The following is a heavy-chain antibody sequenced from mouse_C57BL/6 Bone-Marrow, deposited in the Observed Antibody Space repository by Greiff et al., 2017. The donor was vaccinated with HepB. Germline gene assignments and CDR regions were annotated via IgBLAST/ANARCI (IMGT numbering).Heavy chain of an antibody. CDR3: ATRYYGSYFDY. Sequence: QVQLQQPGAELVKPGASVKLSCKASGYTFTSYWMHWVKQRPGQGLEWIGMIHPNSGSTNYNEKFKSKATLTVDKSSSTAYMQLSSLTSEDSAVYYCATRYYGSYFDYWGQGTTLTVSS. CDR1: GYTFTSYW. CDR2: IHPNSGST. V-gene: IGHV1-64*01. J-gene: IGHJ2*01. D-gene: IGHD1-2*01.